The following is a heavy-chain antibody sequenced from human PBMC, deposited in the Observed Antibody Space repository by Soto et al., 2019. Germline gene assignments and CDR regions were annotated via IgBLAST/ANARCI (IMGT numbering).Heavy chain of an antibody. CDR2: VNTKTGGT. CDR1: GYIFTGYY. CDR3: ATDKVAFDM. D-gene: IGHD3-9*01. J-gene: IGHJ3*02. Sequence: QVQLVQSGAEVKKHGASVKVSCKASGYIFTGYYIQWVRQAPGQGLEWMGWVNTKTGGTKYAQKFQGRVNMTRDTSINTSYMEVSRLRSDDTAVYYCATDKVAFDMWGQGTMVTVSS. V-gene: IGHV1-2*02.